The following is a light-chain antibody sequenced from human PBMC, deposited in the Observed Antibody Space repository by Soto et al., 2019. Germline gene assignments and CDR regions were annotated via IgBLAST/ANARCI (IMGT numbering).Light chain of an antibody. CDR2: LNSDGSH. CDR3: QTWGTGIQV. V-gene: IGLV4-69*01. J-gene: IGLJ3*02. CDR1: CGHSGYT. Sequence: QPVLTQSPSASASLGASVKLTCTLSCGHSGYTIAWHQQQPEKGPRYLMNLNSDGSHTKGDGIPDRFSGSSSGTERYLVISSLQSEDEADYYCQTWGTGIQVFGGGTQLTVL.